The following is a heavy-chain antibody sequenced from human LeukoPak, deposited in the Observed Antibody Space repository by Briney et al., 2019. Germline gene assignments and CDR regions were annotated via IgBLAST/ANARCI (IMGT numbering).Heavy chain of an antibody. D-gene: IGHD2-2*01. V-gene: IGHV4-39*07. J-gene: IGHJ5*02. CDR1: GGSISSSSYY. CDR3: ARDGDYGIVVGNWFDP. Sequence: SETLSLTCTVSGGSISSSSYYWGWNRQPPGKGLEWIGSIYYSGSTYYNPSLKSRVTISVDTSKNQFSLKLSSVTAADTAVYYCARDGDYGIVVGNWFDPWGQGTLVTVSS. CDR2: IYYSGST.